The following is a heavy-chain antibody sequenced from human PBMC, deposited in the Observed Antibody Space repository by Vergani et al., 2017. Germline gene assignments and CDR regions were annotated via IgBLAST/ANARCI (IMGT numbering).Heavy chain of an antibody. CDR3: ARGPDMVVVPAAIYYYYGMDG. J-gene: IGHJ6*04. CDR1: GGSISSYY. V-gene: IGHV4-59*01. Sequence: QVQLQESGPGLVKPSETLSLTCTVSGGSISSYYWSWIRQPPGKGLEWVGYIYYSGRTNYNPSLKSRVTISVHTSKNQFSLKLSSVTAADTAVYYCARGPDMVVVPAAIYYYYGMDGWSEATAVTVSS. D-gene: IGHD2-2*01. CDR2: IYYSGRT.